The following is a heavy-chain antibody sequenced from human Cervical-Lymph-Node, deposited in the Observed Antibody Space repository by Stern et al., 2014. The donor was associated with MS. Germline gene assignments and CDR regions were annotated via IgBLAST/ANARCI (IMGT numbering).Heavy chain of an antibody. J-gene: IGHJ6*02. CDR3: ARDYDDNGMDV. CDR2: VIPIFGSV. CDR1: GDTFNNYA. D-gene: IGHD3-3*01. Sequence: VQLVESGAEVKKPGSSVTVSCEASGDTFNNYAISWVRQAPGQGLEWMGGVIPIFGSVHYAQKFQARVTISADTSTNTSYMELSSLRSDDTAVYYCARDYDDNGMDVWGQGTTITVSS. V-gene: IGHV1-69*06.